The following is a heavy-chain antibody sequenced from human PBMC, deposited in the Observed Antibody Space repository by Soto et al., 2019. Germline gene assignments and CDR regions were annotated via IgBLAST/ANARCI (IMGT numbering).Heavy chain of an antibody. Sequence: QPGGSLRLSCTASGFTFGDYAMSWFRQAPGKGLEWVGFIRSKAYGGTTEYAASVKGRFTTSRDDSKSIAYLQMNSLKTEDTAVYYCTRDRRMSSSWYAPLSYYYYYGMDVWGQGTTVTVSS. D-gene: IGHD6-13*01. J-gene: IGHJ6*02. CDR1: GFTFGDYA. CDR3: TRDRRMSSSWYAPLSYYYYYGMDV. V-gene: IGHV3-49*03. CDR2: IRSKAYGGTT.